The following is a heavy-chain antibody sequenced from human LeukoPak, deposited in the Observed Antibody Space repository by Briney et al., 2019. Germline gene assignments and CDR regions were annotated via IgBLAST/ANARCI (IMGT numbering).Heavy chain of an antibody. CDR1: GFTFSSYG. CDR2: ISYDGSNK. D-gene: IGHD5-12*01. Sequence: GGSLRLSCAASGFTFSSYGMHWVRQAPGKGLEWVAVISYDGSNKYYADSVKGRFTISRDNSKNTLYLQMNSLRAEDTAVYYCARGRVATITSYYYYGMDVWGKGTTVTVSS. V-gene: IGHV3-30*19. J-gene: IGHJ6*04. CDR3: ARGRVATITSYYYYGMDV.